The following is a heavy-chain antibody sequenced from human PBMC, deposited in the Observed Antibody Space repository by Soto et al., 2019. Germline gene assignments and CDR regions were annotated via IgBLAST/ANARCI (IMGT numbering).Heavy chain of an antibody. J-gene: IGHJ3*02. CDR1: GGSISSGDYY. Sequence: QVQLQESGPGLVKPSQTLSLTCTVSGGSISSGDYYWSWIRQPPGKGLEWIGYIYYSGSTYYNPALKSRVTLSVDTAKNQFSLRLSSVTAADAAVYYCAREPDYCSGGSCYGSFHIWGPGTMVTVSS. D-gene: IGHD2-15*01. CDR3: AREPDYCSGGSCYGSFHI. V-gene: IGHV4-30-4*01. CDR2: IYYSGST.